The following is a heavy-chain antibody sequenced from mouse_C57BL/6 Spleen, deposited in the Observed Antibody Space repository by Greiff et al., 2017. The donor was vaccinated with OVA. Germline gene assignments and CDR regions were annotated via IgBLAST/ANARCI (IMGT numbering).Heavy chain of an antibody. CDR1: GFTFTDYY. CDR3: ARDQNWDVAY. D-gene: IGHD4-1*01. CDR2: IYPGGGNT. J-gene: IGHJ3*01. Sequence: QVQLQQSGADLVRPGASVKLSCTASGFTFTDYYITWVHQSPGQGLEWIATIYPGGGNTYYHEKFKGQATITSENSSSTAYMQLSSLTSEDSTVYFCARDQNWDVAYWGQGTLVTVSA. V-gene: IGHV1-76*01.